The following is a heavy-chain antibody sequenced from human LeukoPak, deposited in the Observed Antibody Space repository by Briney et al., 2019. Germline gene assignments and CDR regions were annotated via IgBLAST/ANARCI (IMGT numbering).Heavy chain of an antibody. CDR1: GGSISSYY. CDR3: ARVSSSWTQYYFDY. CDR2: IYYSGST. D-gene: IGHD6-13*01. V-gene: IGHV4-59*01. J-gene: IGHJ4*02. Sequence: PSETLSLTCTVSGGSISSYYWSWIRQPPGKGLEWIGYIYYSGSTNYNPSLKSRVTISVDTSKNQFSLKLSSVTAADTAVYYCARVSSSWTQYYFDYWGQGTLVTVSS.